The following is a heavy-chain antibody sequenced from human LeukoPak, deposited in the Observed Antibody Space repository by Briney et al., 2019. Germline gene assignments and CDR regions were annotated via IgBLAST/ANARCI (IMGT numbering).Heavy chain of an antibody. CDR1: GYTFTSYY. Sequence: VASVKVSCKASGYTFTSYYMHWVRQAPGQGLEWMGIINPGGGSTSYAQKFQGRVTMTRDTSTSTVYMELSSLRSEDTAVYYCARDRSDEGYYYDSSGYFVYWGQGTLVTVSS. D-gene: IGHD3-22*01. CDR3: ARDRSDEGYYYDSSGYFVY. J-gene: IGHJ4*02. V-gene: IGHV1-46*01. CDR2: INPGGGST.